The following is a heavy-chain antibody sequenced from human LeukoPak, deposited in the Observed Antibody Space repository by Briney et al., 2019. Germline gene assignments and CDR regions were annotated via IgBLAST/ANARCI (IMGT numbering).Heavy chain of an antibody. Sequence: GGSLRLSCAASGFSLTSCAMNWVRQAPGKGLEWVSSISSSGSYIYYADSVKGRFTISRDNAKNSLYLQLNSLRAEDTAVYYCARSIFGVVISWYYFDYWGQGTLVTVSS. CDR2: ISSSGSYI. CDR3: ARSIFGVVISWYYFDY. D-gene: IGHD3-3*01. J-gene: IGHJ4*02. CDR1: GFSLTSCA. V-gene: IGHV3-21*01.